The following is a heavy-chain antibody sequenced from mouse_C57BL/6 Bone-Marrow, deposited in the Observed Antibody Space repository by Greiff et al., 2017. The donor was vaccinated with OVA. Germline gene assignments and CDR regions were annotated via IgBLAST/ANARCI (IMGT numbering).Heavy chain of an antibody. V-gene: IGHV1-42*01. J-gene: IGHJ3*01. CDR1: GYSFTGYY. Sequence: VQQSGPELVKPGASVKISCKASGYSFTGYYMNWVKQSPEKSLEWIGEMNPSTGGTTYNQKFKAKATLTVDKSSSTAYMQLKSLTSEDSAVYYCARGGTSPFAYWGQGTLVTVSA. D-gene: IGHD4-1*01. CDR2: MNPSTGGT. CDR3: ARGGTSPFAY.